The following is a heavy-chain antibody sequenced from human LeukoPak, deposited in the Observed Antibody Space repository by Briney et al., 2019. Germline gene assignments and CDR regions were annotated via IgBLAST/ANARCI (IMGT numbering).Heavy chain of an antibody. Sequence: EASVKVSCKASGYTFTGYYMHWVRQATGQGLEWMGWMNPNSGNTGYAQKFQGRVTMTRNTSISTAYMELSSLRSEDTAVYYCASGRTTDFWSGYYLNYYYYGMDVWGQGTTVTVSS. CDR3: ASGRTTDFWSGYYLNYYYYGMDV. CDR2: MNPNSGNT. V-gene: IGHV1-8*02. J-gene: IGHJ6*02. CDR1: GYTFTGYY. D-gene: IGHD3-3*01.